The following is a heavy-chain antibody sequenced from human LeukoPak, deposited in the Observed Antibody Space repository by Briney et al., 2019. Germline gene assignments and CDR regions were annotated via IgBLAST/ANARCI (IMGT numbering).Heavy chain of an antibody. D-gene: IGHD3-3*01. CDR1: GASISSGDYY. V-gene: IGHV4-39*02. Sequence: SETLSLTCTVSGASISSGDYYWGWIRQPPGKGLEWIGAISYTGSTSNNPSLESRVTISVDTSKNHFSLKLTSVTAADTAIYYCAMVDSYWFFDLWGRGTLVTVSS. CDR2: ISYTGST. J-gene: IGHJ2*01. CDR3: AMVDSYWFFDL.